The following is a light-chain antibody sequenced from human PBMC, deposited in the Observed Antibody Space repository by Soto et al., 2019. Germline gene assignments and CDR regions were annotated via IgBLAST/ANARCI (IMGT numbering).Light chain of an antibody. V-gene: IGLV1-40*01. CDR1: SPQIGSTYD. J-gene: IGLJ1*01. CDR2: GNT. CDR3: QSYDDSMSVHYV. Sequence: QSVLTQPPSLSGAPGQRVTLSCPGSSPQIGSTYDVQWYQQLPGTAPKLLIHGNTNRPSGVPDRFSGSKSGTSASLAITGLQADDEADYYCQSYDDSMSVHYVFGTGTKVTVL.